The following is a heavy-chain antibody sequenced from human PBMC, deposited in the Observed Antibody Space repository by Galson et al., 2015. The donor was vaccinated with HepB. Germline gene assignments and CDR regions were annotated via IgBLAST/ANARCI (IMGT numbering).Heavy chain of an antibody. J-gene: IGHJ3*02. Sequence: SVKVSCKASGGTFSSYAISWVRQAPGQGLEWMGGIIPIFGTANYAQKFQGRVTITADESTSTAYMELSSLRSEDTAVYYCARARYCSSTSCYAGSEDAFDIWGQGTMVTVSS. D-gene: IGHD2-2*01. V-gene: IGHV1-69*13. CDR1: GGTFSSYA. CDR2: IIPIFGTA. CDR3: ARARYCSSTSCYAGSEDAFDI.